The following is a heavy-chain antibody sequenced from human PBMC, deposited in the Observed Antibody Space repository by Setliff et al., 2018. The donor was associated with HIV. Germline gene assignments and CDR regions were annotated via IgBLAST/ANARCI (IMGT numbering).Heavy chain of an antibody. CDR1: GGSVSTSGYY. Sequence: KTSETLSLTCTVSGGSVSTSGYYWGWIRQPPGKGLEWIGSLYNSGSTNYSPSLKSRVTISVDTSKNQFSLKLTSVTAADTALYTCARRYSSSGYAYDIWGQGTMVTVSS. J-gene: IGHJ3*02. D-gene: IGHD6-13*01. CDR2: LYNSGST. CDR3: ARRYSSSGYAYDI. V-gene: IGHV4-39*01.